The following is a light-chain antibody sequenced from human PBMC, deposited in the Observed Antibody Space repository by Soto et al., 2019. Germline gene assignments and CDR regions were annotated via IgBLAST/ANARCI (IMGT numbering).Light chain of an antibody. CDR3: QHYGSSTHT. V-gene: IGKV3-20*01. Sequence: EIVLTQSPDTLSLSPGETATLSCRASQSVSSTSLAWYQQKSGQAPSLLIHRASSRASDIPDRFSGSGSGTDFTLTISGLKPEDFAVYYCQHYGSSTHTFGGGTRVEIK. J-gene: IGKJ4*01. CDR1: QSVSSTS. CDR2: RAS.